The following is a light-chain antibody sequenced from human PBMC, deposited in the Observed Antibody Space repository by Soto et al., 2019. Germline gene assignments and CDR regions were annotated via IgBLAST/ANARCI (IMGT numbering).Light chain of an antibody. CDR3: HQYGSSPPNT. CDR2: GAS. CDR1: QSVSSSF. J-gene: IGKJ2*01. V-gene: IGKV3-20*01. Sequence: EIVLTQSPGTLSLSPGERAALSCRASQSVSSSFLAWYQQKPGQAPRLLIYGASIRATGIPDRFSGSGSGTDFTLTISRLEPEDFAVYYCHQYGSSPPNTFGQGTKLQIK.